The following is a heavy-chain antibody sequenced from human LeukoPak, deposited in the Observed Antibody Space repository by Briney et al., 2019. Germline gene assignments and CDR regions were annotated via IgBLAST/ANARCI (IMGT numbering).Heavy chain of an antibody. CDR2: IYTSGST. J-gene: IGHJ3*02. D-gene: IGHD5-18*01. V-gene: IGHV4-61*02. CDR3: ARGGHTAMVTDAFDI. CDR1: GGSISSGSYY. Sequence: SETLSLTCTVSGGSISSGSYYWSWIRQPAGKGLEWIGRIYTSGSTNYNPSLKSRVTISVDTSKNQFSLKLSSVTAADTAVYYCARGGHTAMVTDAFDIWGQGTMVTVSS.